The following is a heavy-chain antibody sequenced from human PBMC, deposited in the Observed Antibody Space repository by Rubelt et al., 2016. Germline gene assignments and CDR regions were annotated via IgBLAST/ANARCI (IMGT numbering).Heavy chain of an antibody. V-gene: IGHV3-23*04. CDR3: AKCLSSSNTFYFDY. Sequence: EVQLVESGGGLVKPGGSLRLSCAASGFTFSSYAMNWVRQATGKGLDWVSSLSGRGGSTYYADSVKGRFTISRDNSKNTLFLQMNSLRAEATAIYYWAKCLSSSNTFYFDYWGQGTLVTVSS. J-gene: IGHJ4*02. D-gene: IGHD2-2*01. CDR2: LSGRGGST. CDR1: GFTFSSYA.